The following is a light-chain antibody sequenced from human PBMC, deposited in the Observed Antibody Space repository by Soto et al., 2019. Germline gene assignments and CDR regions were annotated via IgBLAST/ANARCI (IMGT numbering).Light chain of an antibody. CDR3: QQYNNWPPYT. CDR1: QSVRTN. Sequence: EIVMTQSPATLSVSPGERVTLSCRASQSVRTNLAWYQQKPGQAPRLLIYDASTMATGIPARFSGSGSGTEFTLTINSLQSEDFAIYYCQQYNNWPPYTFGQGT. J-gene: IGKJ2*01. V-gene: IGKV3-15*01. CDR2: DAS.